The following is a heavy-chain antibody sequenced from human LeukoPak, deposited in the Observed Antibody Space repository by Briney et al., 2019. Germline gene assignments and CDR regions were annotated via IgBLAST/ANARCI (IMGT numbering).Heavy chain of an antibody. J-gene: IGHJ4*02. CDR3: ARGFLHRG. D-gene: IGHD2-21*01. V-gene: IGHV3-74*01. CDR1: GFTFSNYW. Sequence: GGSLRLSCVASGFTFSNYWMHWVRQTPGKGLVWVSRINTDGSSTNYADSVTGRFTISRDNAKNTLYLQMNNLRAEDTAVYYCARGFLHRGWGQGTLVTVSS. CDR2: INTDGSST.